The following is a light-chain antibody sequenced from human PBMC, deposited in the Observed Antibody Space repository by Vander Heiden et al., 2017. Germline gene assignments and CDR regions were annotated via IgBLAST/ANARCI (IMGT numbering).Light chain of an antibody. CDR1: SRDIGSYNY. J-gene: IGLJ2*01. CDR3: CSFGGTDTFVV. Sequence: QSVLTQPRSVSGSPRQSVTLPCTGTSRDIGSYNYVSWYQHYPDKAPKLIIYDVTERPSGIPDRFSGSKSGYTASLTISGLQAEDEADYYCCSFGGTDTFVVVGGGTKLTVL. V-gene: IGLV2-11*01. CDR2: DVT.